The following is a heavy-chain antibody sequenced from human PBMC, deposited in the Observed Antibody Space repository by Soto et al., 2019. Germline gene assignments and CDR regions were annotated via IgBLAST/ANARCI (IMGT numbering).Heavy chain of an antibody. Sequence: PSETLSLTCTVSGGSISSYTYYWGWIRQPPGKGLEWIGSIYYTGSTYYNPSLKSRVTISADTSKNQFSLKLSSVTAADTAVYYCARHLGGSQHAYYYGMDVWGQGTTVTVSS. J-gene: IGHJ6*02. CDR3: ARHLGGSQHAYYYGMDV. V-gene: IGHV4-39*01. D-gene: IGHD1-26*01. CDR1: GGSISSYTYY. CDR2: IYYTGST.